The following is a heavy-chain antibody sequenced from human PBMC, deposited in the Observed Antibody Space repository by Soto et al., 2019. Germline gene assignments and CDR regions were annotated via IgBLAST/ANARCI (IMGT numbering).Heavy chain of an antibody. CDR3: ASEGGGTTEQPYYYYYGMDV. V-gene: IGHV1-69*06. Sequence: ASVKVSCKASGGTFSSYAISWVRQAPGQGLEWMGGIIPIFGTANYAQKFQGRVTINADKSTSTAYMELSSLRSEDTAVYYCASEGGGTTEQPYYYYYGMDVWGQGTTVTVSS. CDR1: GGTFSSYA. D-gene: IGHD1-7*01. CDR2: IIPIFGTA. J-gene: IGHJ6*02.